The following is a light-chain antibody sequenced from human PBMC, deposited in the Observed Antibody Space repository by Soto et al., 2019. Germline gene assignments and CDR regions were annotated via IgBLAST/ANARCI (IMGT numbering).Light chain of an antibody. CDR1: QSVSSY. Sequence: EIVLTQSPATLSFSPGERATLSCRASQSVSSYLAWYQQQPGQAPRLLMYEASTRATGIPARFSGGGSGTDFTLTISSLEPEDFAVYYCQQRSDWPWTFGQGTKVDI. V-gene: IGKV3-11*01. CDR3: QQRSDWPWT. J-gene: IGKJ1*01. CDR2: EAS.